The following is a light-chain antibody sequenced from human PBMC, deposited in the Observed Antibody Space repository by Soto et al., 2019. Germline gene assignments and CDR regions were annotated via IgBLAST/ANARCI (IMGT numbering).Light chain of an antibody. V-gene: IGLV2-8*01. CDR1: SSDIGNYDF. CDR2: EVS. Sequence: QSALTQPASVSGSPGQSITISCTGTSSDIGNYDFVSWYQQVPGTAPKAMIYEVSTRPSGVPDRFSGSKSGNTASLTISGLQAEDEADYYCSSYAGSNSVVFGGGTKLTVL. CDR3: SSYAGSNSVV. J-gene: IGLJ2*01.